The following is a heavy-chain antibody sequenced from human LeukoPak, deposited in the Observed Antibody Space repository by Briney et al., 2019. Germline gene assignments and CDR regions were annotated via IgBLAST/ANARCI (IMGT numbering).Heavy chain of an antibody. D-gene: IGHD1-14*01. CDR3: EVDRH. J-gene: IGHJ4*02. Sequence: PGGSLRLSCAASGFTFSDYYMSWIRQAPGKGLEWVAVIWYDGSNKYYADSVKGRFTISRDNSKNTLYLQMNSLRAEDTAVYYCEVDRHWGQGTLVTVSS. V-gene: IGHV3-33*08. CDR1: GFTFSDYY. CDR2: IWYDGSNK.